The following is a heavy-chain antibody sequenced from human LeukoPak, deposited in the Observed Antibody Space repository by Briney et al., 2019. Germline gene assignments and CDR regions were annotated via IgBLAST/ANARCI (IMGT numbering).Heavy chain of an antibody. CDR2: IRYDGSNK. CDR1: GFTFSSYG. Sequence: GGSLRLSCAASGFTFSSYGMHWVRQAPGKGLEWVAFIRYDGSNKYYADSVKGRFTISRDNSKNSLYLQMNSLRTEDTALYYCAKDEITIGGMDVWGQGTTVTVSS. CDR3: AKDEITIGGMDV. D-gene: IGHD3-10*01. J-gene: IGHJ6*02. V-gene: IGHV3-30*02.